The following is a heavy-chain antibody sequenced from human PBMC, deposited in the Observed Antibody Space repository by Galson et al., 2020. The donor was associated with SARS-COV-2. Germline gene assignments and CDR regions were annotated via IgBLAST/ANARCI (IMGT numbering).Heavy chain of an antibody. D-gene: IGHD3-22*01. CDR1: DGSINSHY. CDR2: IHYSGST. Sequence: SETLSLTCTVSDGSINSHYWSWIRQPPGKGLEWIGYIHYSGSTNYNPSLKSRVTISVDTSKNQFSLRLSSVTAADTAVYHCARGFYDSSGYSNPFGCWGPGTLVTVSS. CDR3: ARGFYDSSGYSNPFGC. V-gene: IGHV4-59*11. J-gene: IGHJ4*02.